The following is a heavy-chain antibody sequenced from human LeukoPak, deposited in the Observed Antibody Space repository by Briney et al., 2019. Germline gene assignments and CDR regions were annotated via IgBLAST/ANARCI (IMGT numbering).Heavy chain of an antibody. J-gene: IGHJ6*03. Sequence: PAETLSLTCTVSGGSISSSSYYWGWIRQPPGKGLEWIGSIYYSGSTYYNPSLKSRVTISVDTSKNQFSLKLSSVTAADTAVYYCARESERLGIAAAGTQNYYYYYYMDVWGKGTTVTVSS. CDR2: IYYSGST. CDR3: ARESERLGIAAAGTQNYYYYYYMDV. V-gene: IGHV4-39*07. D-gene: IGHD6-13*01. CDR1: GGSISSSSYY.